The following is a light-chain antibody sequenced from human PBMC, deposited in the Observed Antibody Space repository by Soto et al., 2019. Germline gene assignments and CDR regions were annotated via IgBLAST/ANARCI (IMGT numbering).Light chain of an antibody. CDR3: QQYGSSPLA. J-gene: IGKJ4*01. V-gene: IGKV3-20*01. CDR2: DAS. CDR1: QSVRSNY. Sequence: EIVLTQSPGTLPLSPGETATLSCRATQSVRSNYLAWYQQKPGQAPRVLIYDASSRATGIPDRFSGSGSGTDFTLTISRLEPEDFAVYYCQQYGSSPLAFGGGTKVEIK.